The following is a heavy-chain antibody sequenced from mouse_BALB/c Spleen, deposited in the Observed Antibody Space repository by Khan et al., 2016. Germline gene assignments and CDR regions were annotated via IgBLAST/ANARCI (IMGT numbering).Heavy chain of an antibody. D-gene: IGHD2-1*01. J-gene: IGHJ4*01. V-gene: IGHV14-3*02. CDR2: IDPANGNT. CDR1: GFNIKDTY. CDR3: AESNNDNCEKGYTMAY. Sequence: VQLQQSGAELVKPGASVKLSCTASGFNIKDTYMHWVKQRPEQGLEWLGRIDPANGNTKYDPKFQGKATITVDTSSTTAYLELSSLTSEETAVYYCAESNNDNCEKGYTMAYWGQGTSVTVSS.